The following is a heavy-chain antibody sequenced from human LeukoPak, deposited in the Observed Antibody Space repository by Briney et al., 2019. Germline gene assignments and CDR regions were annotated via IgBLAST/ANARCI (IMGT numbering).Heavy chain of an antibody. CDR3: AEDREEYNWNYGARPTGGFDL. Sequence: PGGSLRLSCAASGFTFSSYAMSWVRQAPGKGLEWVSAISGSGGSTYYADSVKGRFTISRDNSKNTLYLQMNSLRAEDTAVYYCAEDREEYNWNYGARPTGGFDLWGRGTLVTVSS. CDR1: GFTFSSYA. D-gene: IGHD1-7*01. CDR2: ISGSGGST. V-gene: IGHV3-23*01. J-gene: IGHJ2*01.